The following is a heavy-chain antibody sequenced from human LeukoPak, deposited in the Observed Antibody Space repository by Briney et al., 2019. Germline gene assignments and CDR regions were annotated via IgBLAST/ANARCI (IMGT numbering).Heavy chain of an antibody. Sequence: ASVKVSCKASGYTFTRYGITWVRQAPGQGLEWMGWISTYNGNTNNVQKLQGRVTMTTDTSTSTAYMELRSLRSDDTALYYCARVYNYYDTSGYYLGNYFDYWGRGTLVTVSS. D-gene: IGHD3-22*01. J-gene: IGHJ4*02. V-gene: IGHV1-18*01. CDR1: GYTFTRYG. CDR2: ISTYNGNT. CDR3: ARVYNYYDTSGYYLGNYFDY.